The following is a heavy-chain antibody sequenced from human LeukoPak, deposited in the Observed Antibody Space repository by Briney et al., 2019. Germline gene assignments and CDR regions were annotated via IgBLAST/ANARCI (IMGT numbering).Heavy chain of an antibody. CDR3: ARQVRARATVDY. CDR2: IFYSGST. Sequence: SETLSLTCSVSGASISSSSYYWGWVRQPPGKGLEWIGSIFYSGSTYHNPSLKSRVTISVDTSKNQFSLKVGSVTAADTAVYYCARQVRARATVDYWGQGTLVTVSS. CDR1: GASISSSSYY. J-gene: IGHJ4*02. D-gene: IGHD6-6*01. V-gene: IGHV4-39*01.